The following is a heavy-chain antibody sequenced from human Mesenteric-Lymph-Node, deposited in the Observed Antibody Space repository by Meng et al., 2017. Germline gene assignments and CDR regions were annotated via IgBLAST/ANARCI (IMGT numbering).Heavy chain of an antibody. V-gene: IGHV4-39*07. D-gene: IGHD3-9*01. J-gene: IGHJ4*02. CDR1: GGSISSSRYY. Sequence: QPLLPESGPGLVKPSETLSLTCIVSGGSISSSRYYWGWVRQPPGKGLEWIGSMSYTGTTSYNPSLQSRVTISIDTSKNQLSLRLSSVSAADTAMYYRARDHGSTNWFFYWGQGTLVTVSS. CDR3: ARDHGSTNWFFY. CDR2: MSYTGTT.